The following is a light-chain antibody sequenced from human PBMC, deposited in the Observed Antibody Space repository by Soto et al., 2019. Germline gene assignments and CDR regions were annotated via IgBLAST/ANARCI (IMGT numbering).Light chain of an antibody. CDR2: AAS. V-gene: IGKV1-39*01. J-gene: IGKJ4*01. CDR3: QQSFNNPLT. CDR1: QGISSY. Sequence: DIQLTQSPSSLSASVGDRVTITCRESQGISSYLNWYQHKPGKAPKLLIFAASTLQTGVPSRFSGSGSGTDFTLTISNLQAEDLATYYCQQSFNNPLTFGGGTKVDIK.